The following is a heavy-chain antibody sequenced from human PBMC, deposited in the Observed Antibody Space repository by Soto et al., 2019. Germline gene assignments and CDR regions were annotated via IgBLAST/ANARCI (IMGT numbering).Heavy chain of an antibody. CDR2: INPNSGGT. V-gene: IGHV1-2*02. D-gene: IGHD2-15*01. CDR3: ARDRGNIVLVVAATTSMDV. J-gene: IGHJ6*02. CDR1: GYTFTGYY. Sequence: ASVKVSCKASGYTFTGYYMHWVRQAPGQGLEWMGWINPNSGGTNYAQKFQGRVTMTRDTSISTAYMELSRMRSDDTAVYYCARDRGNIVLVVAATTSMDVRGQGTTVTVSS.